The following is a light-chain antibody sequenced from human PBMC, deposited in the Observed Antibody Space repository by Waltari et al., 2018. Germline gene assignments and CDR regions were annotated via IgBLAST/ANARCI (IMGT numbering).Light chain of an antibody. J-gene: IGKJ1*01. CDR1: ESLLYKDGNTY. CDR3: MQGTAWPWT. CDR2: EVS. Sequence: DVVMTQSPLSLPVTLGQPASISCWSSESLLYKDGNTYLSWFHQRPGQSPRRLIYEVSNRDSGGPDRFSGSGSGTDFTLKISRVEAEDVGVYYCMQGTAWPWTFGQGTEVEIK. V-gene: IGKV2-30*01.